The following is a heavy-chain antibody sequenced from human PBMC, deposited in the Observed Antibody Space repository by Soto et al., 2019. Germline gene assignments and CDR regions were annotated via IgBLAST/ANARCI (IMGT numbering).Heavy chain of an antibody. V-gene: IGHV4-59*08. CDR3: ARGEDYDILTGYYHPSGWIDL. CDR2: IYYSGST. D-gene: IGHD3-9*01. Sequence: PSEPLSLTCTASVAPTSSYYGSWIRQPQGKGLEWFGCIYYSGSTNYNPSLKSRVTISVDTSKNQFSLKLSSVTAADTAVYYCARGEDYDILTGYYHPSGWIDLPGQATLVSVSS. J-gene: IGHJ5*02. CDR1: VAPTSSYY.